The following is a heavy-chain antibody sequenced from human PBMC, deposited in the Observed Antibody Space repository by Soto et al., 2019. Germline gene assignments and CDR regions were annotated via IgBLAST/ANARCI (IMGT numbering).Heavy chain of an antibody. D-gene: IGHD5-12*01. Sequence: PGGSLRLSCAASGFTFDDYAMHWVRQAPGKGLEWVSGISWNSGSIGYADSVKGRFTISRDNAKNSLYLQMNSLRAEDTALYYRAGGVVAPIVGAAFAIWGQGTMVTVSS. V-gene: IGHV3-9*01. CDR2: ISWNSGSI. CDR1: GFTFDDYA. CDR3: AGGVVAPIVGAAFAI. J-gene: IGHJ3*02.